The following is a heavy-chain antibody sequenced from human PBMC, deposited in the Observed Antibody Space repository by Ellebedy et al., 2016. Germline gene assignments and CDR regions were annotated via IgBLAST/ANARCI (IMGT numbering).Heavy chain of an antibody. CDR1: GCSISSGGYY. CDR2: IYYSGST. Sequence: SETLSLXXTVSGCSISSGGYYWSWIRQQPGKGLVWIGYIYYSGSTYYNPSLKSRVTISVDTSKNQFSLKLSYVTAADTAVYYCARALDYSSLYYYYYYMDGWGKGTTVTVSS. D-gene: IGHD4-11*01. J-gene: IGHJ6*03. CDR3: ARALDYSSLYYYYYYMDG. V-gene: IGHV4-31*03.